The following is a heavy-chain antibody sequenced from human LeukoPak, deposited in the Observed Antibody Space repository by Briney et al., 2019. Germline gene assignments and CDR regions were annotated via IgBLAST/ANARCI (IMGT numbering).Heavy chain of an antibody. D-gene: IGHD6-6*01. CDR3: ARVGRVSIYPSYMDV. V-gene: IGHV3-30*04. Sequence: PGTSLTLSCRASGYTFSSFPMHWVRQAPDHRLEWMAVVSPDRRDTYYAEYVKGRFTMSRDNSKSTLYMQMNSLSPEDTAVAYCARVGRVSIYPSYMDVWGQGTTVTVS. CDR2: VSPDRRDT. CDR1: GYTFSSFP. J-gene: IGHJ6*03.